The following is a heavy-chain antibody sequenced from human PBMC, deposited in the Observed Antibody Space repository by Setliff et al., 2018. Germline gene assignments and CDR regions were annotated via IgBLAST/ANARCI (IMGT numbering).Heavy chain of an antibody. CDR3: ARGRAIFGVVISYYNYYYMDV. D-gene: IGHD3-3*01. CDR2: IYTSGST. V-gene: IGHV4-61*02. CDR1: GGSISSGSYY. Sequence: SETLSLTCTVSGGSISSGSYYWSWIRQPAGKGLEWIGRIYTSGSTNYNPSLKSRVTISVDKSKNQFSLKLSSVTAADTAVYYCARGRAIFGVVISYYNYYYMDVWGKGTTVTVSS. J-gene: IGHJ6*03.